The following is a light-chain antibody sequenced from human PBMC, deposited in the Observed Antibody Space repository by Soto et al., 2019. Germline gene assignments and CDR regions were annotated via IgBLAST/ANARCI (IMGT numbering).Light chain of an antibody. CDR2: HAF. CDR3: QQYHTVPYT. CDR1: QNIGRW. J-gene: IGKJ5*01. Sequence: DIQMTQSPSTLSASVGDRVTITCRASQNIGRWLAWYQQKPGTAPNLLIYHAFSLESGVPSRFSGTGSGTEFTLTISSLQPDDLATYFCQQYHTVPYTFGQGTRLEIK. V-gene: IGKV1-5*01.